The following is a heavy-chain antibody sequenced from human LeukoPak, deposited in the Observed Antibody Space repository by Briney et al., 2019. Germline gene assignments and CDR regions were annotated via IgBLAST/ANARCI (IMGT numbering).Heavy chain of an antibody. Sequence: GGSLRLSCAASGFTFGSYWMSWVRQAPGKGLEWVANIKQDGSEKYYVDSVKGRFTISRDNAKNSLYLQMNSLRAEDTAVYYCARDRAFLGATLAFDIWGQGTMVTVSS. CDR1: GFTFGSYW. D-gene: IGHD1-26*01. J-gene: IGHJ3*02. CDR3: ARDRAFLGATLAFDI. V-gene: IGHV3-7*01. CDR2: IKQDGSEK.